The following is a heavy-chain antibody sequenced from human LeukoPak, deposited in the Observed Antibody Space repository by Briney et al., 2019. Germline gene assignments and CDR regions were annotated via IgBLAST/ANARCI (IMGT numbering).Heavy chain of an antibody. V-gene: IGHV3-23*01. J-gene: IGHJ3*02. CDR3: AKERGNGVRGAFDI. CDR1: GFTFSSSA. CDR2: ISGSGGT. D-gene: IGHD4-17*01. Sequence: GGSLRLSCAASGFTFSSSAMSWVRQAPGKGLEWVSLISGSGGTYYADSVKGRFTMSRDNSKNTLYLQMNSLRAEDTAVYYCAKERGNGVRGAFDIWGQGTMVTVSS.